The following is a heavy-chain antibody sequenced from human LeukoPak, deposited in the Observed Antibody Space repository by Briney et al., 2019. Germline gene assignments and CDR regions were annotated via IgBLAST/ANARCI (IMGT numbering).Heavy chain of an antibody. CDR1: GVSISSYY. CDR2: IYYSGST. J-gene: IGHJ5*02. V-gene: IGHV4-59*12. CDR3: ASAPYDSSGYSNWFDP. Sequence: SETLSLTCTVSGVSISSYYWSWIRQPPGKGLEWIGYIYYSGSTNYNPSLKSRVTISVDTSKNQFSLKLSSVTAADTAVYYCASAPYDSSGYSNWFDPWGQGTLVTVST. D-gene: IGHD3-22*01.